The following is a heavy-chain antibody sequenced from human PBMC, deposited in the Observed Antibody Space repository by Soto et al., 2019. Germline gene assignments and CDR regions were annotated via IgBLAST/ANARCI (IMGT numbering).Heavy chain of an antibody. CDR2: ISAYNGNT. V-gene: IGHV1-18*04. CDR1: GYTFTSYG. J-gene: IGHJ6*02. CDR3: ARLGRWLVLGYYYYRMDV. Sequence: ASVKVSCKASGYTFTSYGISWVRQAPGQGLEWMGWISAYNGNTNYAQKLQGRVTMTTDTSTSTAYMELRSLRSDDTAVYYCARLGRWLVLGYYYYRMDVWGQGTTVTVSS. D-gene: IGHD6-19*01.